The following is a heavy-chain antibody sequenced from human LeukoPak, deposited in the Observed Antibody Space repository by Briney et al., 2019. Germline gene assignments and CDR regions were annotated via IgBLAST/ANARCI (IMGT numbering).Heavy chain of an antibody. Sequence: SETLSLTCAVYGGSFSGYYWSWIRQPPGKGLEWIGEINHSGSTNYNPSLKSRVTISVDTSKNQFSLKLSSVTAANTAVYYCARNLYDSSGYSGGPLDYWGQGTLVTVSS. V-gene: IGHV4-34*01. J-gene: IGHJ4*02. CDR3: ARNLYDSSGYSGGPLDY. CDR1: GGSFSGYY. D-gene: IGHD3-22*01. CDR2: INHSGST.